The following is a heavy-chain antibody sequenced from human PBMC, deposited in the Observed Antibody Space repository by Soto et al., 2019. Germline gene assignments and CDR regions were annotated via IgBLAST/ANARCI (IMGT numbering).Heavy chain of an antibody. V-gene: IGHV3-23*01. J-gene: IGHJ4*02. CDR3: AKGLGGSGSITPRVDF. D-gene: IGHD3-10*01. CDR1: GFTFNNYA. CDR2: ISGGGDTT. Sequence: EVQLLASGGGLVQPGGSLRLSCAASGFTFNNYAMTWVRQAPGKGLEWVSAISGGGDTTSYADSVKGRFTVSRDGSKNTLYLQMSSIRAEDTALYYCAKGLGGSGSITPRVDFWGQGTLGTVSS.